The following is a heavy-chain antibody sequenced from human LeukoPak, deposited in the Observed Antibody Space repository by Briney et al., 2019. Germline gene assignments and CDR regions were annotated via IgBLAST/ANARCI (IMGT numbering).Heavy chain of an antibody. CDR1: GGSISSGGYY. CDR3: ARDSGSTWGSDY. J-gene: IGHJ4*02. CDR2: IYHSGST. Sequence: PSETLSLTCTVSGGSISSGGYYWSWIRQPPGKGLEWIGYIYHSGSTYYNPSLKSRVTISVDRSKNQFSLKLSSVTAADTAVYYCARDSGSTWGSDYWGQGTLVTVSS. V-gene: IGHV4-30-2*01. D-gene: IGHD6-13*01.